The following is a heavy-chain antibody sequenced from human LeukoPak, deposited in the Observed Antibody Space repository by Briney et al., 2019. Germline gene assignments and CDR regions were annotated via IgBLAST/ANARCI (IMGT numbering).Heavy chain of an antibody. D-gene: IGHD6-13*01. CDR3: AKDRGISAGGIYYYYMDV. CDR1: GFTFSSYE. Sequence: GGSLRLSCAASGFTFSSYEMNWVRQAPGKGLEWVSYISSSGSTIYYADSVKGRFTISRDNAKNSLYLQMNSLRDVDTAVYYCAKDRGISAGGIYYYYMDVWGKGTTVTISS. CDR2: ISSSGSTI. J-gene: IGHJ6*03. V-gene: IGHV3-48*03.